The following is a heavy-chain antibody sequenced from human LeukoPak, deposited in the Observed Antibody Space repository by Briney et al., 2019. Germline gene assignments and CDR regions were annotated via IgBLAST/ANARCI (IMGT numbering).Heavy chain of an antibody. CDR1: GGSISSSNW. CDR2: IYYSGST. Sequence: SSETLSLTCAVSGGSISSSNWWSWVRQHPGKGLEWIGYIYYSGSTYYNPSLKSRVTISVDTSKNQFSLKLSSVTAADTAVYYCARDARYGSGSYLTPYYFDYWGQGTLVTVSS. J-gene: IGHJ4*02. D-gene: IGHD3-10*01. V-gene: IGHV4-31*11. CDR3: ARDARYGSGSYLTPYYFDY.